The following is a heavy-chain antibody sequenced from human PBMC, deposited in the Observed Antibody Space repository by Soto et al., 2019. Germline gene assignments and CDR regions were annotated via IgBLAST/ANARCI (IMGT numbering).Heavy chain of an antibody. D-gene: IGHD7-27*01. V-gene: IGHV3-33*01. CDR1: GFTFSSYG. CDR3: ARGDWGSG. Sequence: QVQLVESGGGVVQPGRSLRLSCAASGFTFSSYGMHWVRQAPGKGLEWVAVIWYDGSNKYYADSVKGRFTVSRANSKNTLYLQMNSLRAEDTAVYYCARGDWGSGWGQGTLVTVSS. CDR2: IWYDGSNK. J-gene: IGHJ4*02.